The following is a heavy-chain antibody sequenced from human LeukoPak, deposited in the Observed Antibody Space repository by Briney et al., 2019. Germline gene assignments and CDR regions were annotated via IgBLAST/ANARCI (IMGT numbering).Heavy chain of an antibody. J-gene: IGHJ4*02. Sequence: ASVKVSCKASGYTFTSYDINWVRQAPGQGLEWMGWMNPNSGNTGYAQKFQGRVTITSKTSLSKPYMELSSLRSEDTAVYYCARGRKRAAGGYYFDYWGQGTLVTVSS. V-gene: IGHV1-8*01. CDR1: GYTFTSYD. CDR2: MNPNSGNT. CDR3: ARGRKRAAGGYYFDY. D-gene: IGHD6-25*01.